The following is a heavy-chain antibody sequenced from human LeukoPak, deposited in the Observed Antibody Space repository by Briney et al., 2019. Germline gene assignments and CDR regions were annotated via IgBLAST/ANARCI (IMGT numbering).Heavy chain of an antibody. V-gene: IGHV1-69*04. CDR2: IIPIFGIA. Sequence: ASVKVSCKASGGTFSSYAISWVRQAPGQGLEWMGRIIPIFGIANYAQKFQGRVTITADKSTSTAYMELSGLRSEDTAVYYCARADSSSLRKVIYYYGMDVWGQGTTVTVSS. D-gene: IGHD6-13*01. CDR3: ARADSSSLRKVIYYYGMDV. CDR1: GGTFSSYA. J-gene: IGHJ6*02.